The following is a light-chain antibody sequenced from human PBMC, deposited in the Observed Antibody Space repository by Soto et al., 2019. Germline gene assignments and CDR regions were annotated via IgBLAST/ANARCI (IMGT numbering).Light chain of an antibody. Sequence: AVQMTQSPSSLSASVGDRVTITCRASQGIRNDLGWYQQKAGKAPKLLIYAASSLQSGVPSRFSGSGSGTDFTLTISSLQPEDFATYYCLQAYSYVTFGPGTKVDI. CDR3: LQAYSYVT. CDR1: QGIRND. J-gene: IGKJ3*01. V-gene: IGKV1-6*01. CDR2: AAS.